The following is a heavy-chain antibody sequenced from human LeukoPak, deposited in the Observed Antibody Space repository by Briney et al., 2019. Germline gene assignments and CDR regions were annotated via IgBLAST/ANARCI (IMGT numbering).Heavy chain of an antibody. V-gene: IGHV3-74*03. D-gene: IGHD3-22*01. CDR2: ISNNGITT. Sequence: GGSLRLSCVGSGFTFSNFWMHWVRQAPGKGPVWVSRISNNGITTTDADSVRGRFTISRDNAKNTLYLQMNSLRAEDTAVYYCARSAYYNGRVNYYDYWGQGTQVTVSS. CDR3: ARSAYYNGRVNYYDY. CDR1: GFTFSNFW. J-gene: IGHJ4*02.